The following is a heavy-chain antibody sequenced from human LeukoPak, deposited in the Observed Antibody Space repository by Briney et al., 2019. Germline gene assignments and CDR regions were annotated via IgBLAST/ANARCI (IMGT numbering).Heavy chain of an antibody. J-gene: IGHJ2*01. CDR2: ISSSSIYR. D-gene: IGHD3-22*01. CDR3: ARSRQHYYESSGNYEIFNWYFDL. V-gene: IGHV3-21*01. Sequence: GGSLRLSCAASGFTFSNAWMSWVRQAPGKGLEWVSSISSSSIYRYYADSVKGRFTISRDNAKNSMYLQMNSLRVEDTAVYYCARSRQHYYESSGNYEIFNWYFDLWGRGTLVTVSS. CDR1: GFTFSNAW.